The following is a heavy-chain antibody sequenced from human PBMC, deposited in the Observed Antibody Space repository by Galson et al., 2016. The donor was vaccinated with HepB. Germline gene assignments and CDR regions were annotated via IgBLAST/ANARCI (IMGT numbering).Heavy chain of an antibody. J-gene: IGHJ3*01. CDR2: IWYDGSHK. D-gene: IGHD3-10*01. CDR3: VRVLSPFYCSGSYALDV. Sequence: SLRLSCAASGFTFRNYGMYWVRQAPGKGLEWAAIIWYDGSHKLYPDSVKGRFAISRDNSKNTVYLEMNSLRAEDTAVYYCVRVLSPFYCSGSYALDVWGQGTTVTVSP. V-gene: IGHV3-33*01. CDR1: GFTFRNYG.